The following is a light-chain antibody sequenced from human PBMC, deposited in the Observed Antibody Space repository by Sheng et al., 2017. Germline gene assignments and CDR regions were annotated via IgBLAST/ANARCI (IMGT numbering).Light chain of an antibody. V-gene: IGKV3D-20*02. CDR1: QSVSNRY. CDR2: GAS. Sequence: EIVLMQSPGTLSLSPGERATLSCRASQSVSNRYLAWYQQKPGQAPRLLIYGASSRATGIPDRFSASGSGTDFTLTISRLEPEDFAVYYCQQRSNWPWTFGQGTKVEVK. CDR3: QQRSNWPWT. J-gene: IGKJ1*01.